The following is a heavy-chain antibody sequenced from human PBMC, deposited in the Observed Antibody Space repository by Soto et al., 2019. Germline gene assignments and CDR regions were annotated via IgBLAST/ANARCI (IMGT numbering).Heavy chain of an antibody. CDR1: GLRFSDYW. Sequence: GGSLRLSCAASGLRFSDYWMHWVRQVPGKGLVWVSRIDQDGSSTSYADSVKGRFTISRDNAKNSLYLQMNSLRAEDTAVYYCARDGSGSSIDYWGQGTLVTVSS. D-gene: IGHD3-10*01. V-gene: IGHV3-74*01. CDR3: ARDGSGSSIDY. CDR2: IDQDGSST. J-gene: IGHJ4*02.